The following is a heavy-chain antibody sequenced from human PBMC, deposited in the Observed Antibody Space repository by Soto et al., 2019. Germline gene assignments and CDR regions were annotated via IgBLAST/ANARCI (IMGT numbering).Heavy chain of an antibody. J-gene: IGHJ6*02. CDR3: ARDDPGEPLDNFSFFGMAV. V-gene: IGHV1-18*01. Sequence: QAQLVQSGAEVKRPGASVKVSCKASGYTFAGYGFSWVRLAPGQGLEWMGWISVLNSATNYEQKFQGRVTMTADTFTHTAYMELRSLRSDDTAVYYCARDDPGEPLDNFSFFGMAVWGQGTPVSVSS. D-gene: IGHD3-16*01. CDR2: ISVLNSAT. CDR1: GYTFAGYG.